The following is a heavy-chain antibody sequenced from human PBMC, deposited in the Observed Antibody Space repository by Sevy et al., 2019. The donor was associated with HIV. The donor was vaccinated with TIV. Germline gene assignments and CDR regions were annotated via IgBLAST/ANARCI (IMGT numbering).Heavy chain of an antibody. D-gene: IGHD3-10*01. CDR2: ISGSGGSS. CDR1: GFTFSSYA. CDR3: AKDLERITMVRGVIMGTFDY. J-gene: IGHJ4*02. Sequence: GGSLRLSCAASGFTFSSYAMSWVRQAPGKGLEWVSAISGSGGSSYYADSVKGRFTISRDNSKNTLYLQMNSLRAEDTAVYYCAKDLERITMVRGVIMGTFDYWGQGTLVTVSS. V-gene: IGHV3-23*01.